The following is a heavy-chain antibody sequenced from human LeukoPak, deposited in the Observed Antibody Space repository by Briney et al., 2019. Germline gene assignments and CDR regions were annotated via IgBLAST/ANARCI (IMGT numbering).Heavy chain of an antibody. CDR3: AKDWVNSGYDPRLFDY. CDR1: GFTFSSYA. CDR2: ISGSGGST. J-gene: IGHJ4*02. D-gene: IGHD5-12*01. V-gene: IGHV3-23*01. Sequence: PGGSLRLSCAASGFTFSSYAMSWVRQAPGKGLEWVSSISGSGGSTYYADSVKGRFTISRDNSKNTLYLQMNSLRAEDTAVYYCAKDWVNSGYDPRLFDYWGQGPLVTVSS.